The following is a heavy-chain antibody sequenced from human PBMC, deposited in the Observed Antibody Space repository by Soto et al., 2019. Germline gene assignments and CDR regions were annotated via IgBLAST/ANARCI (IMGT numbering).Heavy chain of an antibody. D-gene: IGHD5-18*01. Sequence: PGGSLRLSCAASGFTVSSNYMSWVRQAPGKGLEWVSVIYSGGSTYYADSVKGRFTISRDNSKNTLYLQMNSLRAEDTAVYYCARESPGYSYSRYYYGMDVWGQGTTVTVSS. CDR1: GFTVSSNY. CDR2: IYSGGST. CDR3: ARESPGYSYSRYYYGMDV. V-gene: IGHV3-53*01. J-gene: IGHJ6*02.